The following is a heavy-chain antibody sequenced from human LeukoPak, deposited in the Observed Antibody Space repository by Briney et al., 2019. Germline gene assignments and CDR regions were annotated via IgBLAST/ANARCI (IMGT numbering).Heavy chain of an antibody. CDR1: GFTFSYYG. Sequence: GGSLRLSCAASGFTFSYYGMYWVRQAPGKGLEWVSVIYSGGSTYYADSVKGRFTISRDNSKNTLYLQMDSLRAEDTAVYYCAGDSSGPNVFDYWGQGTLVTVSS. CDR2: IYSGGST. V-gene: IGHV3-53*01. CDR3: AGDSSGPNVFDY. D-gene: IGHD3-22*01. J-gene: IGHJ4*02.